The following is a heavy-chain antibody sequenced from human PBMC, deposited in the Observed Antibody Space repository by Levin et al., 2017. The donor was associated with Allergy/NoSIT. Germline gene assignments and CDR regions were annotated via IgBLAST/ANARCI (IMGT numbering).Heavy chain of an antibody. J-gene: IGHJ6*02. D-gene: IGHD2-2*02. V-gene: IGHV4-59*01. CDR2: IYYSGST. CDR3: ARARYCSSTSCYIPKLDYDYGMDV. CDR1: GGSISSYY. Sequence: SETLSLTCTVSGGSISSYYWSWIRQPPGKGLEWIGYIYYSGSTNYNPSLKSRVTISVDTSKNQFSLKLSSVTAADTAVYYCARARYCSSTSCYIPKLDYDYGMDVWGQGTTVTVSS.